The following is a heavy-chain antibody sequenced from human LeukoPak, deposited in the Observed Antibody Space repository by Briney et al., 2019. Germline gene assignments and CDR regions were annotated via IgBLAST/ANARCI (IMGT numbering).Heavy chain of an antibody. J-gene: IGHJ4*02. CDR3: AKNEDDSSDGVIDY. Sequence: GRSLRLSCAASGFTFSSYGMHWVRQAPGKGLEWVAVISYDGSNKYYADSVKGRFTISRDNSKNTLYLQMNSLRAEDTAVYYCAKNEDDSSDGVIDYWGQGTLVTVSS. D-gene: IGHD3-22*01. CDR1: GFTFSSYG. V-gene: IGHV3-30*18. CDR2: ISYDGSNK.